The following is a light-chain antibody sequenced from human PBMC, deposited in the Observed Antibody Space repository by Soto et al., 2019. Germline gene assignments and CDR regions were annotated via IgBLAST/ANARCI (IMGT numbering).Light chain of an antibody. V-gene: IGKV1-39*01. CDR2: GAS. Sequence: DIEMTQSPSSLFASVGDRVTITCRASQSISTYLNWYQKKPGKAPKSLIYGASTLQSGVPSRFSGSGSGTDFTLTISSLQPEDFATYFCHQKYRLPRTFGQGTKVDIK. CDR1: QSISTY. J-gene: IGKJ1*01. CDR3: HQKYRLPRT.